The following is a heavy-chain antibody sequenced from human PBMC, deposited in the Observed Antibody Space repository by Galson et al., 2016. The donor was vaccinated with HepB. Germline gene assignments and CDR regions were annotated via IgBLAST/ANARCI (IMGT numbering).Heavy chain of an antibody. D-gene: IGHD5-18*01. Sequence: TLSLTCTVSGGSISSGGYYWSWIHQHPGKGLEWIGYIHYSGSTYYNPSLESRVSISVDTSKNQFSLKLSSVTAADTAVYYCARDKNERGYSYGHFDYWGQGALVTVSS. CDR2: IHYSGST. CDR1: GGSISSGGYY. CDR3: ARDKNERGYSYGHFDY. J-gene: IGHJ4*02. V-gene: IGHV4-31*03.